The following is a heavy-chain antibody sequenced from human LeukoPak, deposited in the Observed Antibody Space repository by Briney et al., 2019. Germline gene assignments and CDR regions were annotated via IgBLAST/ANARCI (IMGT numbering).Heavy chain of an antibody. CDR2: IWYDGSNK. J-gene: IGHJ3*02. CDR1: GFTFSSYG. V-gene: IGHV3-33*01. CDR3: ARDTNAAFDI. Sequence: PGRSLRLSCAASGFTFSSYGMHWVRQAPGKGLEWVAVIWYDGSNKYYADSVKGRFTISRDNSKNTPYLQMNSLRAEDTAVYYCARDTNAAFDIWGQGTMVTVSS.